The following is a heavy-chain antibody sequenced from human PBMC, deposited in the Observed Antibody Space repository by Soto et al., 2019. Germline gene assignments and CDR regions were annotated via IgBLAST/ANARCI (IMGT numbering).Heavy chain of an antibody. J-gene: IGHJ6*02. CDR2: IYYSGST. V-gene: IGHV4-39*01. CDR1: GGSISSSSYY. CDR3: ARINTKIIVDLGIDV. D-gene: IGHD3-22*01. Sequence: PSETLSLTCTVSGGSISSSSYYWGWIRQPPGKGLEWIGSIYYSGSTYYNPSLKSRVTISVDTSKNQFSLKLSSVTAADTAVYYCARINTKIIVDLGIDVWGQGTAVTVSS.